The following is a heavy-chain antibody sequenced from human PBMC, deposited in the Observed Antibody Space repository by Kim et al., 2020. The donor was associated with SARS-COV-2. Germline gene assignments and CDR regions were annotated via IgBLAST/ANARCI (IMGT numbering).Heavy chain of an antibody. CDR2: ISSSGSTI. D-gene: IGHD4-17*01. Sequence: GGSLRLSCAASGFTFSDYYMSWIRQAPGKGLEWVSYISSSGSTIYYADSVKGRFTISRDNAKNSLYLQMNSLRAEDTAVYYCARAKGIAEQMTIYYYYGMDVWGQGTTVTVAS. CDR1: GFTFSDYY. V-gene: IGHV3-11*04. CDR3: ARAKGIAEQMTIYYYYGMDV. J-gene: IGHJ6*02.